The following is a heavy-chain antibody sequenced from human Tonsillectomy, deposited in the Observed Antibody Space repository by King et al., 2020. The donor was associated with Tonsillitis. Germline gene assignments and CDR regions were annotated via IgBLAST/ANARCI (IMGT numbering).Heavy chain of an antibody. D-gene: IGHD4-23*01. V-gene: IGHV3-33*05. J-gene: IGHJ4*02. CDR1: GFTFSSYG. CDR3: ARDPAYGGNSGFDY. CDR2: VSYDGRTT. Sequence: VQLVESGGGVVQPGRSLRLSCAASGFTFSSYGMHWVRQAPGKGLEWVAVVSYDGRTTYYADSVMGRFTISRDNSKNTLYLQMNFLRAEDTAVYYCARDPAYGGNSGFDYWGQGTLVTVSS.